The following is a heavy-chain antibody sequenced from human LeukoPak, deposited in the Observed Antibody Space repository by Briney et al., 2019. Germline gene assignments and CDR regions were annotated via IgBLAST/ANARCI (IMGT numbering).Heavy chain of an antibody. CDR1: GYTFTSYG. J-gene: IGHJ4*02. CDR2: IGAYDGNT. Sequence: ASVKVSCKASGYTFTSYGISWVRQAPGQGLEWMGWIGAYDGNTNYAQKLQGRVTMTTDTSTSTAYMELRSLRSDDTAVYYCARVGYYDSSGYYYDHWGQGTLVTVSS. V-gene: IGHV1-18*01. D-gene: IGHD3-22*01. CDR3: ARVGYYDSSGYYYDH.